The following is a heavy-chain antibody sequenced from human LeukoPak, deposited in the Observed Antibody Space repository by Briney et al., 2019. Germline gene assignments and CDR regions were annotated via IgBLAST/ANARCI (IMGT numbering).Heavy chain of an antibody. CDR3: ASGEVGVRKYYSDPFLH. Sequence: PGETLTLSCTVSGFTVSSNYMSWVRQAPGKGLEWVSILYSAGATYYADYLRRRITITRDNYKNTVFLQLNSLTAEDAAVYYCASGEVGVRKYYSDPFLHCGEGALVTVSS. CDR2: LYSAGAT. CDR1: GFTVSSNY. D-gene: IGHD3-10*01. J-gene: IGHJ4*02. V-gene: IGHV3-53*01.